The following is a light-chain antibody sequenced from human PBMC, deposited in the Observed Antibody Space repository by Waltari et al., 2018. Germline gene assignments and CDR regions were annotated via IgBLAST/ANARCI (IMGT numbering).Light chain of an antibody. CDR3: QQYNEWFPWT. CDR2: DTS. CDR1: RSVGSN. Sequence: EIMMTQSPDTLSVSPGERATLSCRASRSVGSNLAWYQVKPGQAPRRLLFDTSTRATGIPGRFSCSGSGTDFTLTISSLQSEDFAIYYCQQYNEWFPWTFGQGTKVEVK. V-gene: IGKV3-15*01. J-gene: IGKJ1*01.